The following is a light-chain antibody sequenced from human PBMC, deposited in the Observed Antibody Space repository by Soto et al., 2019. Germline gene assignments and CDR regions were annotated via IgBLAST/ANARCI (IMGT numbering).Light chain of an antibody. J-gene: IGKJ4*01. CDR2: EAS. V-gene: IGKV3-11*01. CDR1: QSVSSY. Sequence: IVMTQSPATLSVSPGERATLSCRASQSVSSYLACYQQKPGQAPRLLIYEASNRATGIPARFSGSGAGTDFTLTISSLEPEDFAVYYCQQRTDWVTFGGGTKVHIK. CDR3: QQRTDWVT.